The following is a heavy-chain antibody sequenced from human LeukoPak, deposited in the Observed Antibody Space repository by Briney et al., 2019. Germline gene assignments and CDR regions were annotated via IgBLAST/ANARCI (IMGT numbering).Heavy chain of an antibody. CDR3: ARLSYPLDY. D-gene: IGHD1-26*01. V-gene: IGHV4-34*01. Sequence: SETLSLTCAVYGGSFSGYYWSWIRQPPGKGLEWIGEINHSGSTNYNPSLKSRVTISVDTSKNQFSLKLSSVTAADTAVYYCARLSYPLDYWGQGTLVTVSS. CDR2: INHSGST. CDR1: GGSFSGYY. J-gene: IGHJ4*02.